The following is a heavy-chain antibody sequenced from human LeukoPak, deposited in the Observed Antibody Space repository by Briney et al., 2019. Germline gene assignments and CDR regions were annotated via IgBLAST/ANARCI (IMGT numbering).Heavy chain of an antibody. Sequence: SVKVSCKASGGTFSGYAISWVRQAPGQGLEWMGGIIPIFGTANYAQKFQGRVTITADESTSTAYMELNSLRSEDTAVYYCARAHPRYDSGGYLDYWGQGTLVTVSS. CDR2: IIPIFGTA. V-gene: IGHV1-69*01. D-gene: IGHD3-22*01. J-gene: IGHJ4*02. CDR1: GGTFSGYA. CDR3: ARAHPRYDSGGYLDY.